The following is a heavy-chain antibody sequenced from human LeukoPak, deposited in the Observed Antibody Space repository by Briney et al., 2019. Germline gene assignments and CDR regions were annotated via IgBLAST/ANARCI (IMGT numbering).Heavy chain of an antibody. CDR1: GYTFTSYG. V-gene: IGHV1-18*01. CDR3: ARDTYYDFWSGYHFYFDY. CDR2: ISAYNGNT. Sequence: ASVEVSCKASGYTFTSYGISWVRQAPGQGLEWMGWISAYNGNTNYAQKLQGRVAMTTDTSTSTAYMELRSLRSDDTAVYYCARDTYYDFWSGYHFYFDYWGQGTLVTVS. D-gene: IGHD3-3*01. J-gene: IGHJ4*02.